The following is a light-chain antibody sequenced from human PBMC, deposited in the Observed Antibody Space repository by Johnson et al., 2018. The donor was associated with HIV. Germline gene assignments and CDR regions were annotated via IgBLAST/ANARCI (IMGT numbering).Light chain of an antibody. V-gene: IGLV1-51*02. CDR3: GTWDISLRACLYV. CDR1: SSNIGNNY. CDR2: ENN. Sequence: QSVLTQPPSVSAAPGQKVTISCSGSSSNIGNNYVSWYQQLPGTAPKLLIYENNKRPSGIPDRFSGSKSGTSATLGITGLQTGDDADYYCGTWDISLRACLYVFGPGTRVTVL. J-gene: IGLJ1*01.